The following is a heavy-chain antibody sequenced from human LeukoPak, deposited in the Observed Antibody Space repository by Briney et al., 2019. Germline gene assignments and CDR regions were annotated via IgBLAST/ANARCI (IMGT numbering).Heavy chain of an antibody. V-gene: IGHV3-21*01. J-gene: IGHJ4*02. CDR3: ASIAAAGTFDF. CDR1: GFTFSNAW. CDR2: ISSSSSYI. D-gene: IGHD6-13*01. Sequence: GGSLRLSCAASGFTFSNAWMSWVRQAPGKGLEWVSSISSSSSYIYYADSVKGRFTISRDNAKNSLYLQMNSLRADDTAVYYCASIAAAGTFDFWGQGTLVTVSS.